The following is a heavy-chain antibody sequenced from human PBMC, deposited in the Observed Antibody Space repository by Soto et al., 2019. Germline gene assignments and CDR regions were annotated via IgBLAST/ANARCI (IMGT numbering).Heavy chain of an antibody. J-gene: IGHJ5*02. V-gene: IGHV1-18*01. CDR3: AREVDYDILTGYWFDP. CDR2: ISAYNGNT. CDR1: GYTFTSYG. Sequence: ASVKVSCKASGYTFTSYGISWVRQAPGQGLEWTGWISAYNGNTNYAQKLQGRVTMTTDTSTSTAYMELRSLRSDDTAVYYCAREVDYDILTGYWFDPWGQGTLVTVSS. D-gene: IGHD3-9*01.